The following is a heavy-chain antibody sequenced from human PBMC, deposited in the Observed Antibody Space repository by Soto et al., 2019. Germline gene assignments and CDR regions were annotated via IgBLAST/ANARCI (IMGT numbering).Heavy chain of an antibody. CDR3: ARDRDCSGGSCYPDDY. V-gene: IGHV1-46*01. J-gene: IGHJ4*02. D-gene: IGHD2-15*01. Sequence: GASVKVSCKASGYTFTSYYMHWVRQAPGQGLEWMGIINPSGGSTSYAQKFQGRVTMTRDTSTSTVYMELSSLRSEDTAVYYCARDRDCSGGSCYPDDYWGQGTLVTVSS. CDR2: INPSGGST. CDR1: GYTFTSYY.